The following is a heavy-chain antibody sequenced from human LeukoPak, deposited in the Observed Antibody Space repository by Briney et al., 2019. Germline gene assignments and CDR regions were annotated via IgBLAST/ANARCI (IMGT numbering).Heavy chain of an antibody. J-gene: IGHJ2*01. Sequence: GRSLRLSCAASGFTFSSYGMHWVRQAPGRGLEWVAVIWYDGSNKYYADSVKGRFTISRDNSKNTLYLQMNSLRAEDTAVYYCAKERGTDYGDHWYFDLWGSGTLVTVSS. CDR3: AKERGTDYGDHWYFDL. V-gene: IGHV3-33*06. CDR1: GFTFSSYG. D-gene: IGHD4-17*01. CDR2: IWYDGSNK.